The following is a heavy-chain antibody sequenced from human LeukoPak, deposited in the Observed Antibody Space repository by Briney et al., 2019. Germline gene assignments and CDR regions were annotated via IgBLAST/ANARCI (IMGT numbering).Heavy chain of an antibody. J-gene: IGHJ2*01. CDR2: NSISGDNT. D-gene: IGHD1-14*01. Sequence: PGGSLRLSCAASGFTFSSYAMSWVRQAPGKGLEWVSSNSISGDNTYYADSVKGRFTISRDNSKNTLYLQMNSLRAEDTAVYYCARVALLGNWYFDLWGRGTLVTVSS. CDR1: GFTFSSYA. V-gene: IGHV3-23*01. CDR3: ARVALLGNWYFDL.